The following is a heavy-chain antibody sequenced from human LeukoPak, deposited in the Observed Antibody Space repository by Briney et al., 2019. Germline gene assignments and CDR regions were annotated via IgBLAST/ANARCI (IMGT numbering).Heavy chain of an antibody. J-gene: IGHJ4*02. V-gene: IGHV3-21*01. CDR2: ISDSSNYI. CDR3: ARDNGAAAGDY. Sequence: GGSLRLSCAASGFAFSAYNMNWVRQTPGKGLEWVSSISDSSNYIYYADSVKGRFTISRDNAKNTLYLQMNSLRAEDTAVYYCARDNGAAAGDYWGQGTLVTVSS. D-gene: IGHD6-13*01. CDR1: GFAFSAYN.